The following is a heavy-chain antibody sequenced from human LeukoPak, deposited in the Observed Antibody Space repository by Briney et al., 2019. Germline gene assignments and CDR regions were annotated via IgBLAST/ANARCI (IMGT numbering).Heavy chain of an antibody. CDR2: ISTDAGET. CDR1: GFTFSSYG. CDR3: AKAVLTGDYAGFDY. V-gene: IGHV3-23*01. J-gene: IGHJ4*02. Sequence: GGSLRLSCAASGFTFSSYGMSWVRQAPGKGLEWASAISTDAGETHYADSVKGRFTISRDNSKNTLYLQMNSLRAEDTAMYYRAKAVLTGDYAGFDYWGQGTLVTVSS. D-gene: IGHD3-9*01.